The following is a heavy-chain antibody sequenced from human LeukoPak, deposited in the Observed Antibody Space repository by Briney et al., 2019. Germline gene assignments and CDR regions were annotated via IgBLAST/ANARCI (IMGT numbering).Heavy chain of an antibody. J-gene: IGHJ4*03. CDR1: GFTFSSYG. D-gene: IGHD4-17*01. V-gene: IGHV3-33*01. Sequence: GRSLRLSCAASGFTFSSYGMHWVRQAPGKGLEWVAVIWYDGSNKYYADSVKGRFTISRDNSKNTLYLQMNSLRAEDTAVYYCAREGDGDYFDYWGQGTTVTVSS. CDR2: IWYDGSNK. CDR3: AREGDGDYFDY.